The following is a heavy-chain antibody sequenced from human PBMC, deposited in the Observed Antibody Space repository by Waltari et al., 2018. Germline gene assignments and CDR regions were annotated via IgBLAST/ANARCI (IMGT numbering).Heavy chain of an antibody. V-gene: IGHV1-69*01. Sequence: QVQLMQSGAEVKKPGSSVKVSCKASGGTFSIHAIRWVRKAPGKGLEWLGGVIPMFGTVNYAQRFQGRVTITAAESTSTIYMELHTLRSEDTAVYYCASGAGYCSSSNCPHDAFNVWGQGTMVTVSS. CDR1: GGTFSIHA. D-gene: IGHD2-2*01. CDR2: VIPMFGTV. J-gene: IGHJ3*01. CDR3: ASGAGYCSSSNCPHDAFNV.